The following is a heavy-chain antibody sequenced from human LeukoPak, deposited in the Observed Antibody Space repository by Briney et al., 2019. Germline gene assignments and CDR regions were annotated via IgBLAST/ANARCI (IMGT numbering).Heavy chain of an antibody. Sequence: GESLKISCKASGYSFPTYWIGWVRQMPGKGLEWMGIIYPGDSDTRYSPSFQGQVTISADKSISTAYLQWSSLKASDTAMFYCARLLKGAVAGTAFDIWGQGTMVTVSS. CDR2: IYPGDSDT. D-gene: IGHD6-19*01. J-gene: IGHJ3*02. V-gene: IGHV5-51*01. CDR3: ARLLKGAVAGTAFDI. CDR1: GYSFPTYW.